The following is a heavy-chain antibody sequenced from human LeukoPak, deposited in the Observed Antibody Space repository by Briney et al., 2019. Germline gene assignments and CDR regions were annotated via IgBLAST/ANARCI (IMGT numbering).Heavy chain of an antibody. CDR3: ARGGGGNSDFLTPYTGASLGFDY. Sequence: PSETLSLTCTVSGGSISSSSYYWGWIRQPPGKGLEWIGSIYCSGSTYYNPSLKSRVTISVDTSKNQFSLKLSSVTAADTAVYYCARGGGGNSDFLTPYTGASLGFDYWGQGARVTVSS. V-gene: IGHV4-39*07. D-gene: IGHD3-9*01. J-gene: IGHJ4*02. CDR1: GGSISSSSYY. CDR2: IYCSGST.